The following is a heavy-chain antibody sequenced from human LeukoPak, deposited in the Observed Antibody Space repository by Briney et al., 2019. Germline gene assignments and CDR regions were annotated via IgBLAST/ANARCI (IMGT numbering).Heavy chain of an antibody. Sequence: GGSLRLSCVGSGFTCSSYWMHWVRQVPGKGPVWVSRIYTDGTGTTYADSVKGRFTISRDNAKNTLYLQMNSLRVEDTAVYYCATDRGYAFDIWGQGILVTVSS. CDR3: ATDRGYAFDI. J-gene: IGHJ4*02. V-gene: IGHV3-74*01. D-gene: IGHD2-8*01. CDR2: IYTDGTGT. CDR1: GFTCSSYW.